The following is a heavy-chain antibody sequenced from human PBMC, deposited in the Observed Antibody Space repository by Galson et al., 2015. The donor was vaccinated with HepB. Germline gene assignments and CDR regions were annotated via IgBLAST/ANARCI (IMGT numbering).Heavy chain of an antibody. J-gene: IGHJ4*02. D-gene: IGHD3-22*01. CDR1: GFTFSSYG. CDR3: AKDGNYYDSSGYYPTAYYFDY. Sequence: SLRLSCAASGFTFSSYGMHWVRQAPGKGLEWVAVILYDGSNKYYADSVKGRFTISRDNSKNTLYLQTNSLRAEDTAVYYCAKDGNYYDSSGYYPTAYYFDYWGQGTLVTVSS. CDR2: ILYDGSNK. V-gene: IGHV3-30*18.